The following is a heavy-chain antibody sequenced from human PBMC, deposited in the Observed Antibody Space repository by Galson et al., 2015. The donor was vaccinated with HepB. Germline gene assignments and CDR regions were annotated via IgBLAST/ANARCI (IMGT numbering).Heavy chain of an antibody. D-gene: IGHD7-27*01. V-gene: IGHV1-18*01. CDR1: GYTSHNYA. J-gene: IGHJ5*02. CDR2: ISAYNGNT. CDR3: ARMGEVTGFSAS. Sequence: SVKVSCKASGYTSHNYAITWVRQAPGQGLEWMGWISAYNGNTKYAQKFQGRLVMTTDPSTRTSYMELRTLRSDDTAVYYCARMGEVTGFSASWGQGTLVTVSS.